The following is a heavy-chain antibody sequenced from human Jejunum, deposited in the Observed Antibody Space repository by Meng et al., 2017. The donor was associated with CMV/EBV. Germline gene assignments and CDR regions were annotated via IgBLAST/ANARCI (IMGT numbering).Heavy chain of an antibody. J-gene: IGHJ6*02. V-gene: IGHV1-58*02. CDR1: GFTFSTSG. CDR2: IVVGSGNT. CDR3: AADWKDVWSWGV. Sequence: ASGFTFSTSGIQWVRQARGQRLEWIGWIVVGSGNTNYAQRFQERVTFTRDMSTSTAYTEVSSLTSEDTAVYYCAADWKDVWSWGVWGQGTTVTVSS. D-gene: IGHD3-10*01.